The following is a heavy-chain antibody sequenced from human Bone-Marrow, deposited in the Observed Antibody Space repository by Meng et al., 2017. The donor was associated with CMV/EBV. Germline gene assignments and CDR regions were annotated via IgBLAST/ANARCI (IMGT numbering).Heavy chain of an antibody. Sequence: GGSLRLSCAASGFTFSSYGMHWVRQAPGKGLEWVAFIRYDGSNKYYADSVKGRFTISRDNSKNTLYLQMNSLRAEDTAVYYCAKGSECSGGSCYYYGMDVWGQGTTVTVSS. CDR1: GFTFSSYG. CDR3: AKGSECSGGSCYYYGMDV. D-gene: IGHD2-15*01. CDR2: IRYDGSNK. V-gene: IGHV3-30*02. J-gene: IGHJ6*02.